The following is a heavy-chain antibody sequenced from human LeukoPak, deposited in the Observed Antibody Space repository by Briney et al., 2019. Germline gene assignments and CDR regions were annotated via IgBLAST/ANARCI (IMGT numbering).Heavy chain of an antibody. Sequence: SETLSLTCTVSGGSISSISYDWAWIRQPPGKGLEWIGTIYYTGSTYYNPSLKSRVTISIDTSKNQFSLKLSSVTAADTAVYYCARRHGYSYGSQFDYWGQGTLVTVSS. D-gene: IGHD5-18*01. J-gene: IGHJ4*02. CDR3: ARRHGYSYGSQFDY. V-gene: IGHV4-39*01. CDR1: GGSISSISYD. CDR2: IYYTGST.